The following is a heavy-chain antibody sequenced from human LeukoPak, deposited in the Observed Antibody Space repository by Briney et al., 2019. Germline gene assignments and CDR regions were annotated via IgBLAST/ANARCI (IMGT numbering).Heavy chain of an antibody. Sequence: GRSLRLSCAASGFTFSSYAMHWVRQAPGKGLEWVAVISYDGSNKYYADSVKGRFTISRDNSKNTLYLQMNSLRAEDTAVYYCARDGRDSSGYYNYWGQGTLVTVSS. CDR3: ARDGRDSSGYYNY. CDR1: GFTFSSYA. D-gene: IGHD3-22*01. V-gene: IGHV3-30*04. J-gene: IGHJ4*02. CDR2: ISYDGSNK.